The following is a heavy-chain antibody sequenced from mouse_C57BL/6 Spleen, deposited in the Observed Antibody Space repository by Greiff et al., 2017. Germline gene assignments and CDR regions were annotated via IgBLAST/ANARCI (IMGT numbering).Heavy chain of an antibody. CDR2: IYPRSGNT. CDR3: AREEDSSVYFDY. D-gene: IGHD3-2*02. J-gene: IGHJ2*01. CDR1: GYTFTSYG. Sequence: VQLQQSGAELARPGASVKLSCKASGYTFTSYGISWVKQRTGQGLEWIGEIYPRSGNTYYNEKFKGKATLTADKSSSTAYMELRSLTSEDSAVYFCAREEDSSVYFDYWGKGTTLTVSS. V-gene: IGHV1-81*01.